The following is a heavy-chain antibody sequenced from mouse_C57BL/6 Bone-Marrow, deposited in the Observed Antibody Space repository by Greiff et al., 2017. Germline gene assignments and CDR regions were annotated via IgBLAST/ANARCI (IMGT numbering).Heavy chain of an antibody. CDR1: GYTFTSYG. CDR2: IYPRSGNT. CDR3: ARLDYYGSSSFAY. D-gene: IGHD1-1*01. V-gene: IGHV1-81*01. J-gene: IGHJ3*01. Sequence: QVQLQQPGAELVKPGASVKLSCKASGYTFTSYGISWVKQRTGQGLEWIGEIYPRSGNTYYNEKFKGKATLTADKSSSTAYMELRSLTSEDSAVYFCARLDYYGSSSFAYWGQGTLVTVSA.